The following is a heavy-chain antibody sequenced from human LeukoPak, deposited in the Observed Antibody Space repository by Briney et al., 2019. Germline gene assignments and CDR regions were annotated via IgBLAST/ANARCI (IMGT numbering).Heavy chain of an antibody. CDR2: ISSSSSYI. CDR3: ARSSCSGGSCYYFDY. Sequence: PGGSLRPSCAASGFTFSSYSMNWVRQAPGKGLEWVSSISSSSSYIYYADSVKGRFTISRDNAKNSLYLQMNSLRAEDTAVYYCARSSCSGGSCYYFDYWGQGTLVTVSS. CDR1: GFTFSSYS. D-gene: IGHD2-15*01. V-gene: IGHV3-21*01. J-gene: IGHJ4*02.